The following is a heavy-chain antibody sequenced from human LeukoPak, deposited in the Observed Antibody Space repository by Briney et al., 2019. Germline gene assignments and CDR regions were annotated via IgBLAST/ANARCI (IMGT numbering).Heavy chain of an antibody. V-gene: IGHV4-59*01. J-gene: IGHJ3*02. Sequence: SETLSLTCTVSGGSISSYYWSWIRQPPGKGLEWIGYIYYSGSTNYNPSLKSRVTISVDTSKNQFSLKLSSVTAADTAVYYCARELVVPAATGAFDIWGQGTMVTVSS. CDR2: IYYSGST. CDR3: ARELVVPAATGAFDI. CDR1: GGSISSYY. D-gene: IGHD2-2*01.